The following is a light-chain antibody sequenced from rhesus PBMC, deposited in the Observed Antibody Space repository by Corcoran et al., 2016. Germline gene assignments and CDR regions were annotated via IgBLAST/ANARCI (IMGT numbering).Light chain of an antibody. Sequence: DIQMTQSPSSLSASVGDRVTITCRASQTIGSYLAWYQQKPGKVPKLLLFAASSLESGVPSRFSGSGSGTDFTLTISSLQPEDFAIYYCQQRSSHPLTFGGGTKVEIK. CDR3: QQRSSHPLT. CDR1: QTIGSY. CDR2: AAS. V-gene: IGKV1-44*01. J-gene: IGKJ4*01.